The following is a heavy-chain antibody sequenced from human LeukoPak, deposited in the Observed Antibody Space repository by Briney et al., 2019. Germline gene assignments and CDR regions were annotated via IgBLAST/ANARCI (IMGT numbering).Heavy chain of an antibody. D-gene: IGHD6-13*01. CDR2: IFYSGGT. J-gene: IGHJ4*01. CDR1: GGSISSNIHY. Sequence: SETLSLTCSVSGGSISSNIHYWAWFRQPPGKGLEWIGSIFYSGGTYYNASVKSRVTMSVDTSKNQFSLKLSSVTAADTAVYYCARDGIEVAGTGYFDYWDHGTLVTVSS. CDR3: ARDGIEVAGTGYFDY. V-gene: IGHV4-39*02.